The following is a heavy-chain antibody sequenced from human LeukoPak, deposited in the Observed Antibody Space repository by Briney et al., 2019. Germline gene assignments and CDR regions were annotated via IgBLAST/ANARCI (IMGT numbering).Heavy chain of an antibody. J-gene: IGHJ3*02. CDR1: GYTFTSYG. CDR3: ARVPLAVAGLLGAFDI. D-gene: IGHD6-19*01. V-gene: IGHV1-18*01. Sequence: GASGKVSCKASGYTFTSYGISWVRQAPGQGLEWMGWISAYNGNTNYAQKLQGRVTMTTDTSTSTAYMELRSLRSDDTAVYYCARVPLAVAGLLGAFDIWGQGTMVTLST. CDR2: ISAYNGNT.